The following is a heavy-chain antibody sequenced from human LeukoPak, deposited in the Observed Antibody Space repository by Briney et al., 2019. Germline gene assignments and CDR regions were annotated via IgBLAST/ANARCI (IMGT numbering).Heavy chain of an antibody. Sequence: PGGSLRLSCAASGFTFGIYAMGWVRQAPGKGLEWVAKIKQDGGENYYVDSVKGRFTISRDNAKNSLYLQMNSLRADDTAAYYCAREWVAGYRFYFYYYGMDVWAKGPRSPSP. CDR2: IKQDGGEN. CDR1: GFTFGIYA. J-gene: IGHJ6*02. D-gene: IGHD6-19*01. CDR3: AREWVAGYRFYFYYYGMDV. V-gene: IGHV3-7*01.